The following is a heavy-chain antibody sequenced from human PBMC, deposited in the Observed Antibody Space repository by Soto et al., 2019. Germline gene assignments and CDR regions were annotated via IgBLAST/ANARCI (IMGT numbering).Heavy chain of an antibody. D-gene: IGHD6-6*01. V-gene: IGHV3-30-3*01. CDR1: GFTFSSYS. CDR2: ISYDGSDK. Sequence: HPGGSLGLSCAASGFTFSSYSMHWVRQAPGKGLEWVALISYDGSDKDYADSVKGRFTISRDNSKNLLYLQMKSLRAEDTAVYYCARSSTFYDYWGQGTPVTVSS. J-gene: IGHJ4*02. CDR3: ARSSTFYDY.